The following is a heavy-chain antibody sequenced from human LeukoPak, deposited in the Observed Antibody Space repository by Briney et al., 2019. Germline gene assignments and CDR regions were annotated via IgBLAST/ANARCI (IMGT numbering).Heavy chain of an antibody. Sequence: ASVKVSCKVSGYTLTELSMHWVRQAPGKGLEWMGGFDPEDGETIYAQKFQGRVTMTEDTSTDTAYMELSRLRSEDTAVYYCARHIVVVPAAIRGGHYYYGMDVWGQGTTVTVSS. J-gene: IGHJ6*02. D-gene: IGHD2-2*02. CDR1: GYTLTELS. V-gene: IGHV1-24*01. CDR2: FDPEDGET. CDR3: ARHIVVVPAAIRGGHYYYGMDV.